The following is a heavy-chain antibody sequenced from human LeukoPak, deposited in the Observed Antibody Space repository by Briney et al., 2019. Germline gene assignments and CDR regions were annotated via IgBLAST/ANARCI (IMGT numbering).Heavy chain of an antibody. CDR2: IYYSGST. V-gene: IGHV4-59*01. D-gene: IGHD3-22*01. CDR1: GGSFSSYY. CDR3: ARDSYYYDSSGYYRSNDAFDI. Sequence: SETLSLTCAVYGGSFSSYYWSWIRQPPGKGLEWIGYIYYSGSTNYNPSLKSRVTISVDTSKNQFSLKLSSVTAADTAVYYCARDSYYYDSSGYYRSNDAFDIWGQGTMVTVSS. J-gene: IGHJ3*02.